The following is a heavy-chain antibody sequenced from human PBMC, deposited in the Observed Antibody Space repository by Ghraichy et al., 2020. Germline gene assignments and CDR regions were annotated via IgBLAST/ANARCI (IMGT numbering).Heavy chain of an antibody. CDR1: GGSISSSSYY. D-gene: IGHD3-22*01. CDR2: IYYSGST. J-gene: IGHJ5*02. Sequence: SETLSLTCTVSGGSISSSSYYWGWIRQPPGKGLEWIGSIYYSGSTYYNPSLKSRVTISVDTSKNQFSLKLSSVTAADTAVYYCARQYYDSSGWGWFDPWGQGTLVTVSS. V-gene: IGHV4-39*01. CDR3: ARQYYDSSGWGWFDP.